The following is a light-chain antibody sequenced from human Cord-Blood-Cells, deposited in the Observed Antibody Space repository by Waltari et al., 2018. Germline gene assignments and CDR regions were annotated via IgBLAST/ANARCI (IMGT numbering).Light chain of an antibody. CDR3: QQYGSSPPT. CDR2: GAS. CDR1: QSVSSSY. Sequence: EIVLTQSPGTLSLSPGERATLSCRASQSVSSSYLAWYQQNPGQAPRLLIYGASSRATGMQDRFSSSGSGTDFTLSISRLEPEDFAVYYCQQYGSSPPTFGQGTKVEIK. J-gene: IGKJ1*01. V-gene: IGKV3-20*01.